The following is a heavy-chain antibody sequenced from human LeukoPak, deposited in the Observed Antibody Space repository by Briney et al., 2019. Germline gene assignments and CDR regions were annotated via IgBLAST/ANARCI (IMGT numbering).Heavy chain of an antibody. CDR3: VKEYHSRGFGAYFDY. CDR2: ISGDGSIK. J-gene: IGHJ4*02. Sequence: GGSLRLSCSASKFTFSHYGMQLVRQAPGKGLEWVAVISGDGSIKIYADSVKGRFTLSRDNSINTVDLQMNSLRAEDTAVYYCVKEYHSRGFGAYFDYWGQGTLVTVSS. D-gene: IGHD3-3*01. CDR1: KFTFSHYG. V-gene: IGHV3-30*18.